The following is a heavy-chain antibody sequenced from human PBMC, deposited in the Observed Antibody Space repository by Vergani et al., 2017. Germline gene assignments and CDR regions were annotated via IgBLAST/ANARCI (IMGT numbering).Heavy chain of an antibody. D-gene: IGHD1-26*01. CDR1: GFTFSSYA. V-gene: IGHV3-30*01. CDR2: ISYDGSNK. Sequence: QVQLVESGGGVVQPGRSLRLSCAASGFTFSSYAMHWVRQAPGKGLEWVAVISYDGSNKYYADSVKGRFTISRDNSKNTLYLQMNSLRAEDTAVYYCARVGASLVVLPGVPDVWGKGTTVTVSS. J-gene: IGHJ6*04. CDR3: ARVGASLVVLPGVPDV.